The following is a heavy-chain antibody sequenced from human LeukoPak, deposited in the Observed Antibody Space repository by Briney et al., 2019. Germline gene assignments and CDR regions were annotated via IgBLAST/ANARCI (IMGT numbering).Heavy chain of an antibody. J-gene: IGHJ4*02. CDR3: ARDFRAITSLYYSKSPSGW. CDR1: GFTFSSYA. CDR2: ISYDGSNK. Sequence: PGRSLRLSCAASGFTFSSYAMHWVRHAPGKGLEWVAVISYDGSNKYYADSVKGRFTISRDNSKNTLYLQMNSLRAEDTAVYYCARDFRAITSLYYSKSPSGWGGQGTLVTVSS. D-gene: IGHD3-10*01. V-gene: IGHV3-30-3*01.